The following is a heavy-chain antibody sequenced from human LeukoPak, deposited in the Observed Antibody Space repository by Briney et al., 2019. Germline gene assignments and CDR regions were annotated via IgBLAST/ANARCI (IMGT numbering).Heavy chain of an antibody. CDR3: AHSTWYGRFDP. V-gene: IGHV2-5*01. D-gene: IGHD6-13*01. J-gene: IGHJ5*02. Sequence: SGPTLVNPTQTLTLTCSFSGFSLTTTGAGVGWIRQPPGKALEWLALIHWNDDRRYSSSLKSRLAIIKDTSRNQVVLTMTNMDPVDTATYYCAHSTWYGRFDPWGQGTQVTVSS. CDR2: IHWNDDR. CDR1: GFSLTTTGAG.